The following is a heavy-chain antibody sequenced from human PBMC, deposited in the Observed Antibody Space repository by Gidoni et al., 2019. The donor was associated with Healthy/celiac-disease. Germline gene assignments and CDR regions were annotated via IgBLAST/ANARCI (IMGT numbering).Heavy chain of an antibody. J-gene: IGHJ4*02. CDR3: ARDPPADYYFDY. CDR1: GFTFSSYS. V-gene: IGHV3-21*01. D-gene: IGHD2-2*01. Sequence: EVQLVESGGGLVKPGGSLRLSCAASGFTFSSYSMNWVRQAPGKGLEWVSSISSSSSYIYYADSVKGRFTISRDNAKNSLYLQMNSLRAEDTAVYYCARDPPADYYFDYWGQGTLVTVSS. CDR2: ISSSSSYI.